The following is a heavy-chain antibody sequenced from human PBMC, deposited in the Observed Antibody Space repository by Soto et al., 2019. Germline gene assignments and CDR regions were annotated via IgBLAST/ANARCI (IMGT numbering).Heavy chain of an antibody. CDR2: IWYDGSNK. J-gene: IGHJ3*02. Sequence: VGSLRLSCAASGFTFSSYGMHWVRQAPGKGLEWVAVIWYDGSNKYYADSVKGRFTISRDNSKNTLYLQMNSLRAEDTAVYYCARDARYCSGGSCYSAFDIWGQGTMVTVS. D-gene: IGHD2-15*01. V-gene: IGHV3-33*01. CDR3: ARDARYCSGGSCYSAFDI. CDR1: GFTFSSYG.